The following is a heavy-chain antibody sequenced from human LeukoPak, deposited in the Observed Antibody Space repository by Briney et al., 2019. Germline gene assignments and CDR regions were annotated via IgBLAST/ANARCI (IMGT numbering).Heavy chain of an antibody. Sequence: GGSLRLSCAASGFTFSSYAMSWVRQAPGKGLEWVSAISGSGGSTYYADSVKGRFTISRDNSKNTLYLQMNSLRAEDTAVYYCAXGSGYYDSRGSTLYYFDYWGQGTLVTVSS. V-gene: IGHV3-23*01. CDR1: GFTFSSYA. CDR2: ISGSGGST. D-gene: IGHD3-22*01. CDR3: AXGSGYYDSRGSTLYYFDY. J-gene: IGHJ4*02.